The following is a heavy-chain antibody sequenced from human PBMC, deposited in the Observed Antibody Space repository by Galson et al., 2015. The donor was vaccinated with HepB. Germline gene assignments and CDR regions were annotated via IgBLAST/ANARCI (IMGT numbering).Heavy chain of an antibody. Sequence: SLRLSCAASGFTFSSYAMSWVRQAPGKGLEWVSAISGSGGSTYYADSVKGRSTISRDNSKNTLYLQMNSLRAEDTAVYYCAKATGYDSSNFDYWGQGTLVTVSS. J-gene: IGHJ4*02. D-gene: IGHD3-22*01. CDR2: ISGSGGST. V-gene: IGHV3-23*01. CDR1: GFTFSSYA. CDR3: AKATGYDSSNFDY.